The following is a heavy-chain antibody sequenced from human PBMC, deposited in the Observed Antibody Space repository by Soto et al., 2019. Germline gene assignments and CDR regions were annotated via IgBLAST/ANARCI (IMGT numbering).Heavy chain of an antibody. D-gene: IGHD3-9*01. J-gene: IGHJ4*02. CDR3: VRSFSFDWLLFTLDY. CDR1: GFTFNTIW. CDR2: IKEDGSEE. V-gene: IGHV3-7*01. Sequence: QLVESGGGLVQPGGSLRLSCATSGFTFNTIWLLWVRQAPGKGLEWVANIKEDGSEENYVDSVKGRFTISRDNGKNSLFLQMNRLRREDSAVYYCVRSFSFDWLLFTLDYWGQGTLVSVSS.